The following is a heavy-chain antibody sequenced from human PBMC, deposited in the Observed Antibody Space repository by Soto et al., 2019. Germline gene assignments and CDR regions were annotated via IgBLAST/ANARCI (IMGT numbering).Heavy chain of an antibody. V-gene: IGHV3-30*18. CDR1: GFTFSSYG. Sequence: GGSLRLSCAASGFTFSSYGMHWVRQAPGKGLEWVAVISYDGSNKYYADSVKGRFTISRDNSKNTLYLQMNSLRAEDTAVYYCAKDRYYDSSGLGYWGQGT. CDR3: AKDRYYDSSGLGY. J-gene: IGHJ4*02. D-gene: IGHD3-22*01. CDR2: ISYDGSNK.